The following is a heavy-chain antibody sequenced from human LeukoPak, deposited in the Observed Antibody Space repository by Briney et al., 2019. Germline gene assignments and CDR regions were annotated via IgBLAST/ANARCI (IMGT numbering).Heavy chain of an antibody. CDR3: ARVKGSYCGGDCYHYFDY. Sequence: SETLSLTCTVSGDSISGSYWSWIRQPPGKGLEWIGYVYQTGHNHNNPSLKSRVTISLDASKNQFSLKLSSVTAADTAVYYCARVKGSYCGGDCYHYFDYWGQGTLVTVSS. CDR1: GDSISGSY. CDR2: VYQTGHN. J-gene: IGHJ4*02. D-gene: IGHD2-21*02. V-gene: IGHV4-59*01.